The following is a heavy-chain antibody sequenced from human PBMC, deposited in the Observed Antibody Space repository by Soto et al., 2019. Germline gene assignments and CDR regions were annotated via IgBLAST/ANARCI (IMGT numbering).Heavy chain of an antibody. D-gene: IGHD2-8*02. Sequence: WARQATRQGLEWMGWISAYNGHTNYAQKVQGRVTMTTDTSTSTAYMELRSLRSDDTAVYYCARDPITTGYYSGTDVWGKGTTVTVSS. J-gene: IGHJ6*04. CDR3: ARDPITTGYYSGTDV. CDR2: ISAYNGHT. V-gene: IGHV1-18*01.